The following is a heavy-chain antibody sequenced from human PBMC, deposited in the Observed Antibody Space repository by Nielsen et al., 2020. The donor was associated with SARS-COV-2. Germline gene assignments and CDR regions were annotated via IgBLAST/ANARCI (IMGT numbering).Heavy chain of an antibody. D-gene: IGHD3-10*01. Sequence: GGSLRLSCEASGFTFSIYSMNWVRQAPGKGPEWVSGVVNSGAFTYYADSVKGRFTISRDNSKSTLFLQMNSLRAEDTAIYYCAKDRFGSGRPTFFDQWGLGTLVTVSS. CDR2: VVNSGAFT. J-gene: IGHJ4*02. CDR1: GFTFSIYS. V-gene: IGHV3-23*01. CDR3: AKDRFGSGRPTFFDQ.